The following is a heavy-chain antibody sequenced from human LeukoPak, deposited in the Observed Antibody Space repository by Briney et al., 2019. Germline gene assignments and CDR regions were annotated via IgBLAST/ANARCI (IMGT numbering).Heavy chain of an antibody. CDR2: INPSGGST. J-gene: IGHJ4*02. CDR3: ARGEGRDGYNTVGSYYFDY. CDR1: GYTFTSSY. D-gene: IGHD5-24*01. Sequence: GASVKVSCKASGYTFTSSYMHWVRQAPGQGLEWMGIINPSGGSTSYAQKFQGRVTMTRDMSTSTVYMELSSLRSEDTAVYYCARGEGRDGYNTVGSYYFDYWGQGTLVTVSS. V-gene: IGHV1-46*01.